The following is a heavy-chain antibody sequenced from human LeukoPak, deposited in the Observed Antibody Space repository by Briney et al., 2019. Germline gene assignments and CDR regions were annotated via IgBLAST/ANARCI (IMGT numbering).Heavy chain of an antibody. CDR1: GFTLSNYA. J-gene: IGHJ5*02. Sequence: GGSLRLSCAASGFTLSNYAMSWVRQAPGKGLEWVSASGSGGNTYYADSVKGRFTISRDNSKNTLYLQMNSLRAEDTAVYYCASMGATWQFTSWGQGTLVTVSS. D-gene: IGHD1-26*01. CDR2: SGSGGNT. CDR3: ASMGATWQFTS. V-gene: IGHV3-23*01.